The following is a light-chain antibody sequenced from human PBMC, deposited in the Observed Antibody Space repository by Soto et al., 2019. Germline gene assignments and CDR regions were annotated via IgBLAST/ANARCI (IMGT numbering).Light chain of an antibody. CDR1: SSNIGAGYD. CDR2: GNR. CDR3: PSYDSSLSSYV. Sequence: QSVLTQPPSVSGAPGQRVTISCTGSSSNIGAGYDVHWYQQLPGTAPKLLMYGNRNRPSGVPDRFSGSKSGTSASLAITGLQAEDEADYYCPSYDSSLSSYVFGTGTKLTVL. V-gene: IGLV1-40*01. J-gene: IGLJ1*01.